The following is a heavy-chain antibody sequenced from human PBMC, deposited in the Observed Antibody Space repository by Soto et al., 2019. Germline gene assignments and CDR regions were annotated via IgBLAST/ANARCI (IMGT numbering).Heavy chain of an antibody. CDR2: ISGSGGST. CDR1: GGSISSSN. J-gene: IGHJ6*02. V-gene: IGHV3-23*01. Sequence: ETLSLTCAVSGGSISSSNWWSWVRQAPGKGLEWVSAISGSGGSTYYADSVRGRFTISRDNSKNTLYLQMNSLRAEDTAVYYCASAAREYYYYGMDVWGQGTTVTVSS. CDR3: ASAAREYYYYGMDV.